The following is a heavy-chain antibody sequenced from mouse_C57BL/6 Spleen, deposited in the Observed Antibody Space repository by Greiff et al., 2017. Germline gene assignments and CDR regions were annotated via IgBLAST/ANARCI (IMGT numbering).Heavy chain of an antibody. V-gene: IGHV1-26*01. CDR3: AKSNFYYFDY. Sequence: VQLQQSGPELVKPGASVKISCKASGYTFSDYYMNWVKQSHGKSLEWIGDIIPNNGGTSYNQKFKGKATLTVDKSSSTAYMELRSLTSEDSAVYYCAKSNFYYFDYWGQGTTLTVSS. J-gene: IGHJ2*01. CDR1: GYTFSDYY. D-gene: IGHD4-1*01. CDR2: IIPNNGGT.